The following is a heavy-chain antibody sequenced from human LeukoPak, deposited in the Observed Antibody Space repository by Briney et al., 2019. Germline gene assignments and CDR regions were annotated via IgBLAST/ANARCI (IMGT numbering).Heavy chain of an antibody. J-gene: IGHJ4*02. CDR3: ARGYCSGWYPFHY. CDR2: IYTSGST. CDR1: GGSISSSY. V-gene: IGHV4-4*07. Sequence: SETLSLTCTVSGGSISSSYWIWIRQPAGKGLEWIGRIYTSGSTDYNPSLESRVTISVENSTNQISLMLNSVTAENSIVYYCARGYCSGWYPFHYWGQGTLVSVFS. D-gene: IGHD6-19*01.